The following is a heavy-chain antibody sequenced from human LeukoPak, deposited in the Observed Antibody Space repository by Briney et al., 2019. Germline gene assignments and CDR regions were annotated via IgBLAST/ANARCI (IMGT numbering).Heavy chain of an antibody. J-gene: IGHJ5*02. Sequence: GRSLRLSCAASGFTFSSYSIHWVRQAPGKGLEWVAVISYDGNIKYYTDSVKGRFTISRDNSKNTLYLQMNSLRAEDTAVYYCAKDLRLFGMIGFDPWGQGTLVTVSS. D-gene: IGHD3-22*01. CDR2: ISYDGNIK. CDR3: AKDLRLFGMIGFDP. CDR1: GFTFSSYS. V-gene: IGHV3-30*18.